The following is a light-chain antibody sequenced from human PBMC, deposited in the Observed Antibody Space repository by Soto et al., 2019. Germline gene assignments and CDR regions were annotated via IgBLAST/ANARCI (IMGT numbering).Light chain of an antibody. CDR2: EGT. V-gene: IGLV2-23*01. J-gene: IGLJ2*01. Sequence: QSALTQPASVSGSPGQSITISCTGTSSDVGSYNFVSWFQQHPGKVPKLIIYEGTERPSGVSNRFSASKSGNTASLTISWLQPEDAADYYCCSYAGPSTIFGGGTKLTVL. CDR1: SSDVGSYNF. CDR3: CSYAGPSTI.